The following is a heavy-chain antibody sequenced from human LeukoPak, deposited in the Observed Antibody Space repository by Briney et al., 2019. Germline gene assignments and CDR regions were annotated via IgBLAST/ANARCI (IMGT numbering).Heavy chain of an antibody. Sequence: PGGSLRLSCAASGFTFSGAAMTWVRQAPGKGLEWVSTITGSDDRTYYADSVKGRFTISRDYSKNTLRLQMSSLTVEDTAIYYCAKGPQVGSGYHPDFWGQGTLVTVLS. CDR1: GFTFSGAA. CDR2: ITGSDDRT. CDR3: AKGPQVGSGYHPDF. J-gene: IGHJ4*02. D-gene: IGHD3-22*01. V-gene: IGHV3-23*01.